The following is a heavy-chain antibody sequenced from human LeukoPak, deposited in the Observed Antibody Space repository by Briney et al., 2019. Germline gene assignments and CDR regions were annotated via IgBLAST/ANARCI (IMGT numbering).Heavy chain of an antibody. Sequence: GGSLRLSCAASGFTFSSYAMHWVRQAPGKGLEWVAVISYDGSNKYYADSVKGRFTISRDNSKNTLYLQMNSLRAEDTAVYYCARDLYDSSGYYYVTPDYWGQGTLVTVSS. J-gene: IGHJ4*02. D-gene: IGHD3-22*01. V-gene: IGHV3-30-3*01. CDR3: ARDLYDSSGYYYVTPDY. CDR1: GFTFSSYA. CDR2: ISYDGSNK.